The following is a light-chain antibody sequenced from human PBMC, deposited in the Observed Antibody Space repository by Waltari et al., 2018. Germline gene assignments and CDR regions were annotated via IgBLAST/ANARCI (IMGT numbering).Light chain of an antibody. CDR2: SAS. CDR1: QGISKS. V-gene: IGKV1-16*02. Sequence: DIQMTQSPSSLSASVGYRVTITCRASQGISKSLAWFQQKPGKAPNSLSFSASSLQSGVPSKFSGSGSETEFTLAINGLQPEDFATYYCQQYADYPLTFGGGTKVEMK. CDR3: QQYADYPLT. J-gene: IGKJ4*01.